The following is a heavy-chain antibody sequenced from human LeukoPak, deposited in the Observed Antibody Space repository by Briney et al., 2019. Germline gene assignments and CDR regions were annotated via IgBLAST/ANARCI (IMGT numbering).Heavy chain of an antibody. CDR1: GYTFTGYY. CDR2: INPNSGGT. D-gene: IGHD3-10*01. Sequence: ASVKVSCKASGYTFTGYYMHWVRQAPGQGLEWMGWINPNSGGTNYAQKFQGRVTMTRDTSISTAYMELSRLRSDDTAVYYCARIWMVRGVQPPGYWGQGTLVTVSS. J-gene: IGHJ4*02. V-gene: IGHV1-2*02. CDR3: ARIWMVRGVQPPGY.